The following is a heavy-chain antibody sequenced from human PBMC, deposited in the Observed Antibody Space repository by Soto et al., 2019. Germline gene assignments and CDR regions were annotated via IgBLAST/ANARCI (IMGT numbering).Heavy chain of an antibody. J-gene: IGHJ6*02. V-gene: IGHV1-69*01. Sequence: QVQLVQSGAEVKEPGSSVKVSCKASGGTFADFIMNWVRQTPGQGLEWMGGIVPMFGTATYAEKFKGRVTISATGSTSTAYMALTSLRSEDTAVYYCARNGTYSSSLSQYSGMDVWGQGTTVTVS. CDR3: ARNGTYSSSLSQYSGMDV. D-gene: IGHD6-6*01. CDR2: IVPMFGTA. CDR1: GGTFADFI.